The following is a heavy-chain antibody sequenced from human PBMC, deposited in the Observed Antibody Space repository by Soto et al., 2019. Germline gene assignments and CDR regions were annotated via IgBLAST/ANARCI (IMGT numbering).Heavy chain of an antibody. V-gene: IGHV4-31*02. Sequence: WTWIRQHPGKSLEWIGYIYYSGSTSYNPSLKSRVTISVDTSKNQFSLKLSSVTAADTAVYYCARWLQFGSYYGMDVWGQGTTVTVSS. CDR2: IYYSGST. J-gene: IGHJ6*02. D-gene: IGHD5-12*01. CDR3: ARWLQFGSYYGMDV.